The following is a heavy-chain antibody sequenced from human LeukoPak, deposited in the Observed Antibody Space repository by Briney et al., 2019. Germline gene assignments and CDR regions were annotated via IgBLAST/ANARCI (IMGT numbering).Heavy chain of an antibody. D-gene: IGHD6-13*01. CDR2: ISWNSGSI. CDR3: AKVPAAGSFFDY. J-gene: IGHJ4*02. CDR1: GFTFDDYA. V-gene: IGHV3-9*03. Sequence: GRSLRLSCAASGFTFDDYAMHWVRQAPGKGLEWVSGISWNSGSIGYADSVKGRFTISRDNAKNSLYLQMNSLRAEDMALYYCAKVPAAGSFFDYWGQGTLVTVSS.